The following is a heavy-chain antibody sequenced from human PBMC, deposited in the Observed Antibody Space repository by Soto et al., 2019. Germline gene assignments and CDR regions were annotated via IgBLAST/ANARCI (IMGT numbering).Heavy chain of an antibody. Sequence: QITLKVSGPTLVKPTQTLTLTCTFSGFSLSTSGVGVGWIRQPPGKALEWLALIYWDDDKRYSPSLKSRLTITKDTSKNQVVLTMTNMDPVDTATYYCVRIFMITFGGVIVDYWGQGTLVTVSS. CDR2: IYWDDDK. D-gene: IGHD3-16*02. J-gene: IGHJ4*02. CDR3: VRIFMITFGGVIVDY. V-gene: IGHV2-5*02. CDR1: GFSLSTSGVG.